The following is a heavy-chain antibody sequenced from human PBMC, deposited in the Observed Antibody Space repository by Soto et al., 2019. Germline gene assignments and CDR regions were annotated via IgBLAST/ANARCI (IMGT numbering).Heavy chain of an antibody. D-gene: IGHD2-15*01. J-gene: IGHJ4*02. CDR1: GFTFSSYG. CDR3: AKEVGGTPRGDY. CDR2: ISYDGSNK. V-gene: IGHV3-30*18. Sequence: QVQLVESGGGVVQPGRSLRLSCAASGFTFSSYGMHWVSQAPGKGLEWVAVISYDGSNKYYADSVKGRFTISRDNSKNTLYLQMNSLRAEDTAVYYCAKEVGGTPRGDYWGQGTLVTVSS.